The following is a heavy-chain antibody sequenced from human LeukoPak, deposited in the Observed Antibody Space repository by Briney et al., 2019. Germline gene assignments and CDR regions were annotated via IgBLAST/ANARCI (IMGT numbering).Heavy chain of an antibody. CDR2: IIPIFGTA. V-gene: IGHV1-69*13. J-gene: IGHJ4*02. Sequence: SVKVSCKASGYTFSSYVISWVRQAPGQGLEWMGGIIPIFGTANYAQKFQGRVTITADESTSTTYMELSSLRSEDTAVYYCARHFDWSHFDYWGQGTLVTVSS. CDR1: GYTFSSYV. CDR3: ARHFDWSHFDY. D-gene: IGHD3-9*01.